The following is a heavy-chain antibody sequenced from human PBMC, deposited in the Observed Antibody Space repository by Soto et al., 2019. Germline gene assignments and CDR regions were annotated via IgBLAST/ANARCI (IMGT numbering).Heavy chain of an antibody. V-gene: IGHV3-23*01. J-gene: IGHJ4*02. D-gene: IGHD5-18*01. CDR2: ISGSGGST. CDR3: AKDRGYSYGFFDY. Sequence: EVQLLESGGGLVQPGGSLRLSCAASGFTFSSYAMSWVRQAPGKGLEWVSAISGSGGSTYYADSVKGRFTISRDNSKNMLYLQMNSLRAEDTAVYYCAKDRGYSYGFFDYWGQGTLVTVSS. CDR1: GFTFSSYA.